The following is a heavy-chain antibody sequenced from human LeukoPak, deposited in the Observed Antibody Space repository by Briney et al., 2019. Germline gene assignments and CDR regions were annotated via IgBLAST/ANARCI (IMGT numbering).Heavy chain of an antibody. Sequence: SGGSLRLSCAASGFTFSSYGMSWVRQAPGKGLEWVSAMSSSDDGRYYAASVRGRFTISRDTSRSTLYLQMNSLRAEDAAVYYCAKAPVTSCRGAFCYPFDYWGQGTLVTVSS. CDR2: MSSSDDGR. CDR3: AKAPVTSCRGAFCYPFDY. J-gene: IGHJ4*02. V-gene: IGHV3-23*01. D-gene: IGHD2-15*01. CDR1: GFTFSSYG.